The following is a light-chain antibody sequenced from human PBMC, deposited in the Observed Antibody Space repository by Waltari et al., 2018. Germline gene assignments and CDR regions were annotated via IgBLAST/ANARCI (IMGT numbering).Light chain of an antibody. CDR1: SGDVGAYDF. CDR3: SSYAGSNNFV. Sequence: QSALTQPPSASGSPGQSATIPCTGTSGDVGAYDFVSWHQQNPGKAPKLIIYEVNKRPSGVPDRFSGSKSGNTASLTVSGLQADDEADYYCSSYAGSNNFVFGPGTEVTVL. V-gene: IGLV2-8*01. J-gene: IGLJ1*01. CDR2: EVN.